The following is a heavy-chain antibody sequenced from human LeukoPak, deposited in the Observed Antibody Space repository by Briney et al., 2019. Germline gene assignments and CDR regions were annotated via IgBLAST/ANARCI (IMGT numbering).Heavy chain of an antibody. V-gene: IGHV3-23*01. D-gene: IGHD4-17*01. J-gene: IGHJ4*02. CDR2: ISGSGGST. CDR1: GFTFSSYA. CDR3: AKGYGDYVDY. Sequence: GGSLRLSCAASGFTFSSYAMSWVRQAPGKGLEWVSAISGSGGSTYYADSVKGRFTTSRDNSKSTLYLQMNSLRAEDTAVYYCAKGYGDYVDYWGQGTLVTVSS.